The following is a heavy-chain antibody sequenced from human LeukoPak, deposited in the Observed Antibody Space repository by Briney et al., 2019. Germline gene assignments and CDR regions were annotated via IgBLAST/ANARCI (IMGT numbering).Heavy chain of an antibody. D-gene: IGHD2-15*01. CDR2: ISGSGGST. CDR3: AKDRGIGIVDPYYFDY. Sequence: GGTLRLSCAASGFIFSNFGMSWVRQAPGKGLEWVSTISGSGGSTYYADSVKGRFTISRDNSKNTLYLQMNSLRAEDTAVYYCAKDRGIGIVDPYYFDYWGQGTLVTVSS. V-gene: IGHV3-23*01. CDR1: GFIFSNFG. J-gene: IGHJ4*02.